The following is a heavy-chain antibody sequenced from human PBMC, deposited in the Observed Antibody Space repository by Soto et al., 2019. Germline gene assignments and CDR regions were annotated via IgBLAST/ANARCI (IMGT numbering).Heavy chain of an antibody. CDR2: IYYSGST. Sequence: PSETLSLTCTVSGGSISSYYWSWIRQPPGKGLEWIGYIYYSGSTNYNPSLKSRVTISVDTSKNQFSLKLSSVTAADTAVYYCARLSSGGIGYSYGYYYYYMDVWGKGTTVTVSS. D-gene: IGHD5-18*01. J-gene: IGHJ6*03. CDR3: ARLSSGGIGYSYGYYYYYMDV. V-gene: IGHV4-59*08. CDR1: GGSISSYY.